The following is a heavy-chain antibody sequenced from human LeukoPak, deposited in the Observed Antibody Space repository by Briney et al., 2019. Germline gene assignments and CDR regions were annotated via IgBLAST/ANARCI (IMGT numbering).Heavy chain of an antibody. CDR1: GFTFSSYE. Sequence: PGGSLRLSCAASGFTFSSYEMNWARQAPGKGLEWVSYISSSGTTIYYADSVNGRFTISRDNAKNALYLQMNSLRAEDTAVYYCAREAAGYSSGWPDYWGQGTLVTVSS. J-gene: IGHJ4*02. V-gene: IGHV3-48*03. CDR3: AREAAGYSSGWPDY. D-gene: IGHD6-19*01. CDR2: ISSSGTTI.